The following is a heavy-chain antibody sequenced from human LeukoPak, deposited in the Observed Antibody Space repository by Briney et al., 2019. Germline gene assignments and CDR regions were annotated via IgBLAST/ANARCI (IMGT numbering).Heavy chain of an antibody. V-gene: IGHV3-74*01. CDR1: GFTFSSYW. Sequence: QPEGSLRLSCAASGFTFSSYWRHWVRQAPGKGLVWLSRINSDGSSTSYADSVKGRFTIPRHNAKNTLYLQMNSLRAEDTAVYYCARARARAIFGVVSTPINYYYYYMDVWGKGTTVTVSS. J-gene: IGHJ6*03. CDR3: ARARARAIFGVVSTPINYYYYYMDV. CDR2: INSDGSST. D-gene: IGHD3-3*01.